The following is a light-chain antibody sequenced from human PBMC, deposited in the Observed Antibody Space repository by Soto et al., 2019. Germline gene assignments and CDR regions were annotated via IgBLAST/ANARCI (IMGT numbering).Light chain of an antibody. Sequence: QSVLTQPPSVSGAPGQRVTLSCTGSSSNIGAGYDVHWYQQLPGTAPKLLIYANSNRPSGVPDRFSGSKSGTSASLAITGLQAEDEADYSCQSYDSRLSGDVFGTGTKLTVL. CDR1: SSNIGAGYD. V-gene: IGLV1-40*01. J-gene: IGLJ1*01. CDR2: ANS. CDR3: QSYDSRLSGDV.